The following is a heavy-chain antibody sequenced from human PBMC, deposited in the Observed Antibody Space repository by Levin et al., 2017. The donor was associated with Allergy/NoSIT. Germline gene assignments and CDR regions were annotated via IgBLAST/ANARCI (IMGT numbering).Heavy chain of an antibody. D-gene: IGHD3-22*01. V-gene: IGHV3-53*01. CDR2: IYTGGTT. CDR3: ARVGDDSSGSYSPFDY. CDR1: GFTVSSNY. Sequence: GGSLRLSCAVSGFTVSSNYMSWVRQAPGKGLEWVSVIYTGGTTYYADSVRGRFTISRDNSKNTLYLQMNSLRAEDTAVYYCARVGDDSSGSYSPFDYWGQGTLVTVSS. J-gene: IGHJ4*02.